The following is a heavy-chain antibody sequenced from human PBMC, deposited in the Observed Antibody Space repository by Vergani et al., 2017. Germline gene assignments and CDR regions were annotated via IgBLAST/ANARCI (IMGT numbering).Heavy chain of an antibody. CDR3: ARGITMDLNXFDP. J-gene: IGHJ5*02. CDR2: IYYSGST. D-gene: IGHD3-10*01. Sequence: QVQLQESGPGLVKPSETLSLTCTVSGGPISRYYWSWIRQPPGKGLEWIGYIYYSGSTNYNPSLKSRVTISVDTSKNQFSLKLSSVTAADTAVYYCARGITMDLNXFDPWGQGTLVTVSS. V-gene: IGHV4-59*12. CDR1: GGPISRYY.